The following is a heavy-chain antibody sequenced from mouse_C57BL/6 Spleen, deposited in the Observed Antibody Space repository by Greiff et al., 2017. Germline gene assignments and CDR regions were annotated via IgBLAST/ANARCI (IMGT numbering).Heavy chain of an antibody. CDR2: IDPETGGT. CDR1: GYTFTDYE. J-gene: IGHJ2*01. CDR3: TTFYFDY. Sequence: VQLQQSGAELVRPGASVTLSCKASGYTFTDYEMHWVKQTPVHGLEWIGAIDPETGGTAYNQKFKGKAILTADKSSSTAYMELRSLTSEDAAVYYCTTFYFDYWGQGTTLTVSS. V-gene: IGHV1-15*01.